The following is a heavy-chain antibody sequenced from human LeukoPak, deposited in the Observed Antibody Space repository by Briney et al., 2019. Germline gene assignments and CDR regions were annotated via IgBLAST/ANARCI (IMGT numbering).Heavy chain of an antibody. Sequence: SETLSLTCTVTGASISSNSHYWGWIRQPPGKGLEWIGSIFYSASTNYNPSLKSRLGMSVDTSRNQFSLRLNSVTAADTAVYYCARAFSGSYYVGDYWGQGTLVTVSS. CDR3: ARAFSGSYYVGDY. J-gene: IGHJ4*02. CDR2: IFYSAST. CDR1: GASISSNSHY. D-gene: IGHD1-26*01. V-gene: IGHV4-39*01.